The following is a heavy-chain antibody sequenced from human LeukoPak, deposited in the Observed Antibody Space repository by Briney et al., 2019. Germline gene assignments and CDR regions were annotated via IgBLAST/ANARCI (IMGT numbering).Heavy chain of an antibody. CDR3: ARTPFSHDAFDI. Sequence: GGSLRLSCAASGFTFSSYSMNWVRQAPGKGLEWVSYISSSSTIYYADSVKGRFTISRDNAKNSLYLQMNSLRDEDTAVYYCARTPFSHDAFDIWGQGTMVTVSS. V-gene: IGHV3-48*02. CDR1: GFTFSSYS. D-gene: IGHD2/OR15-2a*01. J-gene: IGHJ3*02. CDR2: ISSSSTI.